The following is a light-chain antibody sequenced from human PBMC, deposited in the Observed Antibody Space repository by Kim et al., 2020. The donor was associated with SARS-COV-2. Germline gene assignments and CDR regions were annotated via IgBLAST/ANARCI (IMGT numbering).Light chain of an antibody. V-gene: IGLV1-44*01. Sequence: RVTISCIGTNSDIGSPTVNWYQQLPGAAPTLLVYGNNHRPSGVPDRFSGSTSGASASLAISGLQSEDEASYYCAAWDDSLNGFWVFGGGTKVTVL. CDR3: AAWDDSLNGFWV. CDR2: GNN. CDR1: NSDIGSPT. J-gene: IGLJ3*02.